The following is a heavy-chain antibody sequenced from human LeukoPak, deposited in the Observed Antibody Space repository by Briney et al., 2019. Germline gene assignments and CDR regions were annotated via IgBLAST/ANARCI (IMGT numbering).Heavy chain of an antibody. D-gene: IGHD6-19*01. V-gene: IGHV4-59*03. CDR2: IYYSGST. CDR1: GGSISNYY. Sequence: SETLSLTCTVSGGSISNYYWSWIRQPPGKGLEWIGYIYYSGSTNYNPSLKSRVSISIDTSKNLFSLKLNSVTAADTAVYYCAAESERWLVRSWGQGTLVTVSS. CDR3: AAESERWLVRS. J-gene: IGHJ4*02.